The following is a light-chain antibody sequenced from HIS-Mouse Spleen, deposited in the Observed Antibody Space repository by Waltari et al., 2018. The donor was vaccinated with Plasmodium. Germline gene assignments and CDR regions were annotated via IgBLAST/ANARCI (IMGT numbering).Light chain of an antibody. CDR3: QQYNNWPPYT. Sequence: EIVMTQSQATLSVSPGERANLSCRASQSVSSNLAWYQQKPGQAPRLLIYGASTRATGIPARFSGSGSGTEFTLTISSLQSEDFAVYYCQQYNNWPPYTFGQGTKLEIK. CDR2: GAS. J-gene: IGKJ2*01. CDR1: QSVSSN. V-gene: IGKV3-15*01.